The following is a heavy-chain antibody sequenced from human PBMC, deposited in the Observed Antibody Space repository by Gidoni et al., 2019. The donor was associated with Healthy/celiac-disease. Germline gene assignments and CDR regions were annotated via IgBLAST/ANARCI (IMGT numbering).Heavy chain of an antibody. CDR1: GFTFSSYA. Sequence: EVQLLESGGGLVQPGGSLRLSCAASGFTFSSYAMCWFRQAPGKGLEWVSAISGSGGSTYYADSVKGRFTISRDNSKNTLYLQMNSLRAEDTAVYYCAKDTVGYCSSTSCLYYYYGMDVWGQGTTVTVSS. D-gene: IGHD2-2*01. CDR3: AKDTVGYCSSTSCLYYYYGMDV. V-gene: IGHV3-23*01. CDR2: ISGSGGST. J-gene: IGHJ6*02.